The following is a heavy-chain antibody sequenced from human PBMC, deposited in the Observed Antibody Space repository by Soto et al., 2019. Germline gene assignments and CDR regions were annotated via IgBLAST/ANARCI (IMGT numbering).Heavy chain of an antibody. CDR3: ARENYDYIWGSIYYFDY. Sequence: ASVKVSCKASGYTFTAYPVHWVRQAPGQRLEWMGWINGANGNTNYARKLQGRVTMTTDTSTSTAYMELRSLRSDDTAVYYCARENYDYIWGSIYYFDYWGQGTLVTVSS. CDR2: INGANGNT. V-gene: IGHV1-3*01. D-gene: IGHD3-16*01. J-gene: IGHJ4*02. CDR1: GYTFTAYP.